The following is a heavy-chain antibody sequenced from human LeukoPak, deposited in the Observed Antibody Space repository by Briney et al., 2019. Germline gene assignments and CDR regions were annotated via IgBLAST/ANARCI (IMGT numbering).Heavy chain of an antibody. D-gene: IGHD3-9*01. V-gene: IGHV1-2*02. CDR3: ARQPDWAWDSYGMAV. CDR1: GYTFTGYY. J-gene: IGHJ6*01. Sequence: GASVKVSCKASGYTFTGYYIYWVRNPPQQGLGLMWWIKPNSGGTTYTLKLQCRVTMTRATSISTAYMELSRMRSDNTAVYYCARQPDWAWDSYGMAVWGQGTTVTVSS. CDR2: IKPNSGGT.